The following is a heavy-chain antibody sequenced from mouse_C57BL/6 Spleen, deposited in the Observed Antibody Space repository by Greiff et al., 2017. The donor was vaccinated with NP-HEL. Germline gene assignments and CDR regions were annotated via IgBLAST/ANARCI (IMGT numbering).Heavy chain of an antibody. CDR1: GYTFTDYY. CDR2: INPYNGGT. J-gene: IGHJ2*01. V-gene: IGHV1-19*01. CDR3: ARRGYYGSSLFDY. D-gene: IGHD1-1*01. Sequence: VQLKESGPVLVKPGASVKMSCKASGYTFTDYYMNWVKQSHGKSLEWIGVINPYNGGTSYNQKFKGKATLTVDKSSSTAYMELNSLTSEDSAVYYCARRGYYGSSLFDYWGQGTTLTVSS.